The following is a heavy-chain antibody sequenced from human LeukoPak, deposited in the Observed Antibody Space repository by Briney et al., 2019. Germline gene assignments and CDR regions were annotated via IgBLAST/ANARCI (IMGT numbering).Heavy chain of an antibody. V-gene: IGHV4-4*09. CDR2: IYTSGST. J-gene: IGHJ4*02. CDR1: GGSISSYY. Sequence: PSETLSLTCTVSGGSISSYYWSWIRQPPGKGLEWIGYIYTSGSTNYNPSLKSRVTISVDTSKNQFSLKLSSVTAADTAAYYCARHGFGSGSYYDYWGQGTLVTVSS. D-gene: IGHD3-10*01. CDR3: ARHGFGSGSYYDY.